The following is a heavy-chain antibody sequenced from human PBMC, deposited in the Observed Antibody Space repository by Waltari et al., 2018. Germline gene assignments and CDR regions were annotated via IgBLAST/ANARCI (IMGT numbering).Heavy chain of an antibody. Sequence: EVQLVESGGGLVQPGGSLRLSCAASGFTFSSYEMNWVRQAPGKGLEWVSYISSSGSTIYYADSVKGRFTISRDNAKNSLYLQMNSLRAEDTAVYYCARGFYYYGSVYYFDYWGQGTLVTVSS. J-gene: IGHJ4*02. CDR3: ARGFYYYGSVYYFDY. CDR2: ISSSGSTI. V-gene: IGHV3-48*03. D-gene: IGHD3-10*01. CDR1: GFTFSSYE.